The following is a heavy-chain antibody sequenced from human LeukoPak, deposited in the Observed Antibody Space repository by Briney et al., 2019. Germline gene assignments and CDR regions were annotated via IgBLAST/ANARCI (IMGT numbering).Heavy chain of an antibody. CDR3: ARGGYYGSGNDFRFDP. Sequence: ASVKVSCKASGYTFTSYDINWVRQATGQGLEWMGWMNPNSGNTGYAQKFQGRVTMTRDTSISTAYMELSRLRSDDTAVYYCARGGYYGSGNDFRFDPWGQGTLVTVSS. V-gene: IGHV1-8*02. CDR2: MNPNSGNT. CDR1: GYTFTSYD. J-gene: IGHJ5*02. D-gene: IGHD3-10*01.